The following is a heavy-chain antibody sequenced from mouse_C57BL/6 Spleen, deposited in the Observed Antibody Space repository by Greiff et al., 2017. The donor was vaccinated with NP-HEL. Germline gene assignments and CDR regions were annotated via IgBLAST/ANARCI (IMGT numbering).Heavy chain of an antibody. CDR2: IYPRSGNT. Sequence: LLESGAELARPGASVKLSCKASGYTFTSYGISWVKQRTGQGLEWIGEIYPRSGNTYYNEKFKGKATLTADKSSSTAYMELRSLTSEDSAVYFCAREYDYDPYYAMDYWGQGTSVTVSS. V-gene: IGHV1-81*01. D-gene: IGHD2-4*01. CDR1: GYTFTSYG. CDR3: AREYDYDPYYAMDY. J-gene: IGHJ4*01.